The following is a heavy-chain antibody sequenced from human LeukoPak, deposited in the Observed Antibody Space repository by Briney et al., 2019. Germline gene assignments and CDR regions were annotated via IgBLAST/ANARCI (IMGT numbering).Heavy chain of an antibody. J-gene: IGHJ3*02. V-gene: IGHV4-34*01. Sequence: PSETLSLTCAVYGGSFSGYYWSWIRQPPGKGLEWIGEIDHSGSTNYNPSLKSRVTISVDTSKNQFSLKLSSVTAADTAVYYCARGVTMIVVVIRGAFDIWGQGTMVTVSS. CDR3: ARGVTMIVVVIRGAFDI. D-gene: IGHD3-22*01. CDR1: GGSFSGYY. CDR2: IDHSGST.